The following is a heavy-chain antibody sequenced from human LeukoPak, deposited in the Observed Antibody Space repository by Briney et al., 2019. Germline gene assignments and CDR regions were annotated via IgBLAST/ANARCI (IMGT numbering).Heavy chain of an antibody. CDR2: IKQDGSEK. Sequence: PGGSLRLSCAASGFTFSNYWMSWVRQAPGKGLEWVANIKQDGSEKYYVDSVKGRFTISRDTAKKSVHLQMNSLRAEDTTVYYCARSIDEVVIITWGQGTLVTVSS. CDR1: GFTFSNYW. D-gene: IGHD3-22*01. CDR3: ARSIDEVVIIT. V-gene: IGHV3-7*01. J-gene: IGHJ4*02.